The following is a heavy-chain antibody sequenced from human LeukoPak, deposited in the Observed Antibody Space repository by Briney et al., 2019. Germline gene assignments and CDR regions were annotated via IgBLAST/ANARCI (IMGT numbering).Heavy chain of an antibody. D-gene: IGHD6-19*01. Sequence: GGSLRLSCAASGFTFSNYAMHWVRQAPGKGLEWVAVISYDGSDKYYADSVKGRFTISRDTSKNTVYLQMNSLRPEDTAVYYCAREGNSGWSWASFFEYWGQGTLVTVSS. CDR1: GFTFSNYA. J-gene: IGHJ4*02. CDR3: AREGNSGWSWASFFEY. V-gene: IGHV3-30*04. CDR2: ISYDGSDK.